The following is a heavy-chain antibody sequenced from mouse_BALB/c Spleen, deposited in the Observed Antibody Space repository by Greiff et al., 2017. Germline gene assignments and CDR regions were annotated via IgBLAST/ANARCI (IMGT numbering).Heavy chain of an antibody. J-gene: IGHJ3*01. CDR1: GFNIKDYY. Sequence: VQLKESGAELVRPGALVKLSCKASGFNIKDYYMHWVKQRPEQGLEWIGWIDPENGNTIYDPKFQGKASITADTSSNTAYLQLSSLTSEDTAVYYCARGVRRRFAYWGQGTLVTVSA. D-gene: IGHD2-14*01. CDR2: IDPENGNT. CDR3: ARGVRRRFAY. V-gene: IGHV14-1*02.